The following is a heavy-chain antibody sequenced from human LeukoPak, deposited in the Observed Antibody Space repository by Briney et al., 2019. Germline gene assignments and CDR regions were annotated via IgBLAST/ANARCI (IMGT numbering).Heavy chain of an antibody. J-gene: IGHJ4*02. Sequence: GGSLRLSCAASGFTFSSYAMHWVRQAPGKGLEWVAVISYDGSNKYYADSVKGRFTISRDNSKNTLYLQMNSLRAEDTAVYYCAKDSYSSGWDLDYWGQGILVTVSS. V-gene: IGHV3-30-3*01. CDR3: AKDSYSSGWDLDY. CDR2: ISYDGSNK. D-gene: IGHD6-19*01. CDR1: GFTFSSYA.